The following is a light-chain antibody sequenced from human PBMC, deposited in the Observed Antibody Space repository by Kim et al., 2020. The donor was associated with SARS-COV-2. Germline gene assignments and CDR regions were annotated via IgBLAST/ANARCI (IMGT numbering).Light chain of an antibody. J-gene: IGLJ1*01. CDR3: NAYAGTNNEV. Sequence: QSALTQPPSASGSPGQSITISCTGTSRDVGAYNYVSWYQLHPGKAPKLLIYEVNKRPSGVPDRFSGSKSGNTASLTVSGLQAEDEADYYCNAYAGTNNEVFGTGTKVTVL. CDR1: SRDVGAYNY. V-gene: IGLV2-8*01. CDR2: EVN.